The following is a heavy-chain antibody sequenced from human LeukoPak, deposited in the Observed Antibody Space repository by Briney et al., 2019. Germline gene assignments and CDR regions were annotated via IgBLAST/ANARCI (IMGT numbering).Heavy chain of an antibody. Sequence: GGSLRLSCAASGFPFSNYAMSWVRQAPGKGLEWVSAIGGGGGSTYYADSVKGRFTISRDNSKNPLYLQMNSLRAEDTALYYCAKGRSRSGPDYWGQGALVTVSS. D-gene: IGHD2-15*01. CDR1: GFPFSNYA. CDR2: IGGGGGST. CDR3: AKGRSRSGPDY. J-gene: IGHJ4*02. V-gene: IGHV3-23*01.